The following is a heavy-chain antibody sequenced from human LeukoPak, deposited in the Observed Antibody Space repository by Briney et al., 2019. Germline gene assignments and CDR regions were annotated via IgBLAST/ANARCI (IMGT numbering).Heavy chain of an antibody. D-gene: IGHD2-2*03. CDR1: GYTFTSYY. Sequence: ASVKVSCKASGYTFTSYYMHWVRQAPGQGLEWMGLINPSGGSTSYAQKFQGRVTMTRDTSTSTVYMELSSLRSEDTAVYYCARAGLGIVVVPAGMYSSSRNWFDPWGQGTLVTVSS. CDR2: INPSGGST. CDR3: ARAGLGIVVVPAGMYSSSRNWFDP. J-gene: IGHJ5*02. V-gene: IGHV1-46*03.